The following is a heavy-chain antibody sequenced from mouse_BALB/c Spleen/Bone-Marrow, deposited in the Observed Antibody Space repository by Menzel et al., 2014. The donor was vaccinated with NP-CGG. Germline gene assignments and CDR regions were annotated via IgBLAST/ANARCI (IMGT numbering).Heavy chain of an antibody. CDR2: INPSTGYT. CDR1: GYTFTNYW. CDR3: ARSPYGHFGY. Sequence: QVQLKQSGAELAKPGASVKMSCKASGYTFTNYWMHWVKQRPGQGLEWIGYINPSTGYTEYNQKFKDKATLTADKSSSTAYMQLSSLTSEDSAVYYCARSPYGHFGYWGQGTTLTVSS. D-gene: IGHD1-1*02. J-gene: IGHJ2*01. V-gene: IGHV1-7*01.